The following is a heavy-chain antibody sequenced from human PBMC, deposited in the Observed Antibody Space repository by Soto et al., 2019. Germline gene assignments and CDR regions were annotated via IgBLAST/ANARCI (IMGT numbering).Heavy chain of an antibody. Sequence: QVQLVQSGAEVKNPGTSVKVSCKASGYSFTRYGIGWARQAPGQGLEWMGWINAYNGNTDYAQNLQGRLTLTTDTSTTTAYMELRSLRSNATAIYYCAMVDVYVTPSPQDVWGQWTTVTVSS. CDR3: AMVDVYVTPSPQDV. D-gene: IGHD3-16*01. CDR1: GYSFTRYG. V-gene: IGHV1-18*01. J-gene: IGHJ6*02. CDR2: INAYNGNT.